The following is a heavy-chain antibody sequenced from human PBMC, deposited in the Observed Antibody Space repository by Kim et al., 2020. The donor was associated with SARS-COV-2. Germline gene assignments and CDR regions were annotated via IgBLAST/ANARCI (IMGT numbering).Heavy chain of an antibody. CDR2: ISSSSSYT. V-gene: IGHV3-11*06. Sequence: GGSLRLSCAASGFTFSDYYMSWIRQAPGKGLEWVSYISSSSSYTYYADSVKGRFTISRDNAKNSLYLQMNSLRAEDTAVYYCARDLSPYYDFWSGYYYYYYYGMDVWGQGTTVTVCS. CDR1: GFTFSDYY. J-gene: IGHJ6*02. D-gene: IGHD3-3*01. CDR3: ARDLSPYYDFWSGYYYYYYYGMDV.